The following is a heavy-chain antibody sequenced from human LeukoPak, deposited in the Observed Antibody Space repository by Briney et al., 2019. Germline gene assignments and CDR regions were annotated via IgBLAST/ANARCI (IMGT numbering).Heavy chain of an antibody. J-gene: IGHJ6*03. CDR1: GDSVSSNSAA. CDR2: TYYRSKWYN. V-gene: IGHV6-1*01. Sequence: SQTLSLTCAISGDSVSSNSAAWNWIRQSPSRGLEWLGRTYYRSKWYNDYAVSVKSRITINPDTSKNQFSLKLSSVTAADTAVYYCARGSSTSFYYYMDVWGKGTTVTVSS. D-gene: IGHD2-2*01. CDR3: ARGSSTSFYYYMDV.